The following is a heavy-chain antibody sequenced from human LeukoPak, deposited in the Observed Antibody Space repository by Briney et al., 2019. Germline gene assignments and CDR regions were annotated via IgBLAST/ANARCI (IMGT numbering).Heavy chain of an antibody. J-gene: IGHJ4*02. CDR2: IYYSGST. CDR3: AREVVAAAGTVDY. V-gene: IGHV4-59*01. Sequence: SETLSLTCTVSGGSISSYYWSWIRQPPGKGLEWIGYIYYSGSTNYNPSLKSRVTISVDTSKNQFSLKLTSVTAADTAVYYCAREVVAAAGTVDYWGQGTLVTVSS. D-gene: IGHD6-13*01. CDR1: GGSISSYY.